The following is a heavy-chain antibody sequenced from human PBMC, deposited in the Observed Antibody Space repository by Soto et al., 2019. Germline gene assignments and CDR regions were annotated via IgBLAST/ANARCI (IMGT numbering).Heavy chain of an antibody. J-gene: IGHJ4*02. CDR2: IRSKGDNYAT. Sequence: EVQLVESGGGLVQPGGSLKLSCAASGFTFSEFVMDWVRQASGKGLEWVGRIRSKGDNYATIYAESLRGRSTISRDDSKNTAYLQMNRLKSEDTAVYYCAYIRGWGQGTLVTVSS. V-gene: IGHV3-73*02. CDR1: GFTFSEFV. D-gene: IGHD3-3*02. CDR3: AYIRG.